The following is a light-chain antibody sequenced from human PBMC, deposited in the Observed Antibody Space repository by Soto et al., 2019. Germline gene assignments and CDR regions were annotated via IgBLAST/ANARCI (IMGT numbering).Light chain of an antibody. J-gene: IGKJ1*01. V-gene: IGKV3-15*01. CDR1: QSVSSY. CDR2: GAS. Sequence: EIEMTQSPATLSVSPGERATLSCRASQSVSSYLVWYQQKSGQAPRLLIYGASTRATGIPARFSGSGSGTDFTLTISSLQSEDFAVYYCQQHKDWPLTFGQGSKVEIK. CDR3: QQHKDWPLT.